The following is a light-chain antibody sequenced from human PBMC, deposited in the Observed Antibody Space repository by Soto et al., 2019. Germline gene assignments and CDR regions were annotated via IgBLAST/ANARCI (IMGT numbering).Light chain of an antibody. CDR1: SSDVGGYNY. CDR2: EVS. V-gene: IGLV2-14*01. J-gene: IGLJ1*01. CDR3: DSYTSSRAYV. Sequence: QSALTQPASVSGSPGQSITISCTGTSSDVGGYNYVSWYQQQPGKAPKLIIHEVSNRPSGVSNRFSGSKSGNTASLTISGLQAEDEADYYCDSYTSSRAYVFGIGTKVTVL.